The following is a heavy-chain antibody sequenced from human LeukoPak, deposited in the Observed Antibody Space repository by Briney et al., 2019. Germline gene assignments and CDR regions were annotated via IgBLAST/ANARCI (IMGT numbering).Heavy chain of an antibody. CDR1: GYTFTSYG. Sequence: ASVKVSCKASGYTFTSYGISWVRQAPGQGLEWMGWISACNGNTNYAQKLQGRVTMTTDTSTSTAYMELRSLRSDDTAVYYCARRPFVTVTTDYYYYYMDVWGKGTTVTVSS. CDR2: ISACNGNT. CDR3: ARRPFVTVTTDYYYYYMDV. D-gene: IGHD4-11*01. J-gene: IGHJ6*03. V-gene: IGHV1-18*01.